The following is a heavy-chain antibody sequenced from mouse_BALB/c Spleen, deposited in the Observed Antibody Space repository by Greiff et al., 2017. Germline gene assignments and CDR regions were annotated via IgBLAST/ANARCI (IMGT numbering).Heavy chain of an antibody. CDR3: TRDGNDYDGIKDY. V-gene: IGHV1-5*01. CDR2: IYPGNSDT. D-gene: IGHD2-4*01. Sequence: EVQLQQSGTVLARPGASVKMSCKASGYTFTSYWMHWVKQRPGQGLEWIGAIYPGNSDTSYNQKFKGKAKLTAVTSTSTAYMELSSLTNEDSAVYYCTRDGNDYDGIKDYWGQGTTLTVSS. J-gene: IGHJ2*01. CDR1: GYTFTSYW.